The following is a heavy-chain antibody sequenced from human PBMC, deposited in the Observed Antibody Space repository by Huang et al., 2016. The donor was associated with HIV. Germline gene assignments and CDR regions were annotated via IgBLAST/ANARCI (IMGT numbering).Heavy chain of an antibody. J-gene: IGHJ4*02. CDR2: IDPRYSET. D-gene: IGHD5-18*01. CDR1: GYGFCSYW. Sequence: EVLLVQSGAELKEPGESLKISCKASGYGFCSYWIGWVGQKPGKGLEWMGIIDPRYSETKYSPSFDGQVTISADKSTRTAYQQWESLKAPDTAIYFCARQVDGFRSHFDFWGQGTLVSVSS. CDR3: ARQVDGFRSHFDF. V-gene: IGHV5-51*01.